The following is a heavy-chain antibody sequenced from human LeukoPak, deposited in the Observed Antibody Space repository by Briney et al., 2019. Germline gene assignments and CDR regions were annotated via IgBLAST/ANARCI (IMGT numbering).Heavy chain of an antibody. D-gene: IGHD2-15*01. V-gene: IGHV1-46*01. Sequence: ASVKVSCKASGYTFTSYYMHWVRQAPGQGLEWMGIINPSCGSTSYAQKFQGRVTMTRDMSTSTVYMELSSLRSEDTAVYYCARRGGRYCSGGSCYANAFDIWGQGTMVTVSS. CDR1: GYTFTSYY. J-gene: IGHJ3*02. CDR3: ARRGGRYCSGGSCYANAFDI. CDR2: INPSCGST.